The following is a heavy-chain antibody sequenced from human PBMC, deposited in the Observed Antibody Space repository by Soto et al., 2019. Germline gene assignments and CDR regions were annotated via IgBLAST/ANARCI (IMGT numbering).Heavy chain of an antibody. D-gene: IGHD2-15*01. V-gene: IGHV3-23*01. CDR3: AKTAGDCSGGSCYSQGFDI. J-gene: IGHJ3*02. CDR2: ISGSGGRT. Sequence: GSLRLSCAASGFTFSSYAMSWVRQVPGKGLEWVSTISGSGGRTYYADSVKGRFTISRDNSKNTLYVEMNSLRAEDTAVYYCAKTAGDCSGGSCYSQGFDIWGQGTVVTVSS. CDR1: GFTFSSYA.